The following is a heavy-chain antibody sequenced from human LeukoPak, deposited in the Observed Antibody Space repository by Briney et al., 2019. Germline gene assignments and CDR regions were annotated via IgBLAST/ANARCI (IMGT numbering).Heavy chain of an antibody. D-gene: IGHD6-19*01. V-gene: IGHV3-11*03. CDR1: GFTFSDEY. CDR2: ISNSGTYT. CDR3: ARSRGAGPGAYFDY. J-gene: IGHJ4*02. Sequence: PGGALRLSCAASGFTFSDEYMSWIRQAPGKGLEGVSYISNSGTYTNYADSVRGRFTISRGNAEHSLYLQMNSLRAQDTAVYYCARSRGAGPGAYFDYWGQGTLVTVSS.